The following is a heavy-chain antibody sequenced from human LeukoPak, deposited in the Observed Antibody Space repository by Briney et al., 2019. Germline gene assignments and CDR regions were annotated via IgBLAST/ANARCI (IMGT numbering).Heavy chain of an antibody. J-gene: IGHJ6*02. V-gene: IGHV3-9*01. CDR3: AKGTTVTPYYYGMDV. D-gene: IGHD4-17*01. Sequence: GRSLRLSCAASGFTFDDCAMHWARQAPGKGLEWVSGISWNSGSIGYADSVKGRFTISRDNAKNSLYLQMNSLRAEDTALYYCAKGTTVTPYYYGMDVWGQGTTVTVSS. CDR2: ISWNSGSI. CDR1: GFTFDDCA.